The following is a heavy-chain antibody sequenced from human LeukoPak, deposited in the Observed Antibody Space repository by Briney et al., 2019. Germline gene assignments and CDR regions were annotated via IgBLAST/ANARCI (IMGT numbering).Heavy chain of an antibody. D-gene: IGHD1-26*01. J-gene: IGHJ4*02. CDR3: ATRRVGATHFDY. CDR2: IYYSGST. Sequence: SETLSLTCTVSGGSISSYYWSWIRQPPGKGLEWIGYIYYSGSTNYNPSLKSRVTISVDTSKNQFSLKLSSVAAADTAVYYCATRRVGATHFDYWGQGTLVTVSS. V-gene: IGHV4-59*08. CDR1: GGSISSYY.